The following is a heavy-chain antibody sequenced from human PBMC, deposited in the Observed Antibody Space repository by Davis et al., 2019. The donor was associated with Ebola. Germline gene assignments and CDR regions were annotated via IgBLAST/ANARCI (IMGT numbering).Heavy chain of an antibody. CDR3: ARDYGGGGLRSLHP. CDR2: IIPIFTTA. Sequence: AASVKVSCKASGGTFSSYAISWVRQAPGQGLEWMGGIIPIFTTANFAQRFQGRITITADESTSTAYMELSSLISEDTAVYYCARDYGGGGLRSLHPWGQGTLVTVSS. V-gene: IGHV1-69*13. D-gene: IGHD4-17*01. CDR1: GGTFSSYA. J-gene: IGHJ5*02.